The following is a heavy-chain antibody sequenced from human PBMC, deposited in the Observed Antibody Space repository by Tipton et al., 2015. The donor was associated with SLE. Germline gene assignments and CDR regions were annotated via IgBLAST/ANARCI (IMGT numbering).Heavy chain of an antibody. D-gene: IGHD6-13*01. Sequence: TLSLTCAVYGGSFSGYYWGWIRQPPGKGLEWIGSIYHSGSTYYNPSLKSRVTISADTSKNQFSLKLSSVTAADTAVYYCARDRIAAAGYFDYWGQGTLVTVSS. CDR2: IYHSGST. J-gene: IGHJ4*02. CDR1: GGSFSGYY. CDR3: ARDRIAAAGYFDY. V-gene: IGHV4-38-2*02.